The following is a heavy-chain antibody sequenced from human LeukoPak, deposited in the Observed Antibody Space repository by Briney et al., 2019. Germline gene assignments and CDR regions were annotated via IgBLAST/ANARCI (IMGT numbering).Heavy chain of an antibody. CDR3: AKDLPAAYFDY. J-gene: IGHJ4*02. V-gene: IGHV3-30*02. CDR1: GFTFSNYG. Sequence: GGSLRLSCAASGFTFSNYGMHWVRQAPGKGLEWVAFVRYDESTKFYADSVKGRFTISRDNSKTTLYLQMNGLRAEDTAVYYCAKDLPAAYFDYWGQGTLVTVSS. D-gene: IGHD2-2*01. CDR2: VRYDESTK.